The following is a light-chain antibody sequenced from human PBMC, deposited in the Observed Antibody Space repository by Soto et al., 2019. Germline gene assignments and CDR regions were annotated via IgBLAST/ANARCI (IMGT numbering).Light chain of an antibody. CDR2: GAS. Sequence: EIVLTQSPGTLSLSPGERATLSCRASQSVSSNYLAWYQQKPGQAPRVLIYGASNRATGIPDRFSGSGSGTDFSLTISRLEPEDFAMYYCQQYGGSPNTFGQGTRLEIK. J-gene: IGKJ5*01. V-gene: IGKV3-20*01. CDR3: QQYGGSPNT. CDR1: QSVSSNY.